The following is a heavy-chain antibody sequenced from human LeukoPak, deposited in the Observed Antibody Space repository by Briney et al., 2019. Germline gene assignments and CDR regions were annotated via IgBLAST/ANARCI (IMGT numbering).Heavy chain of an antibody. V-gene: IGHV4-4*02. J-gene: IGHJ6*02. CDR3: ARDVRGCGGDFDDCEYYYNGMDV. CDR2: IYHSGST. CDR1: GGSISSSNW. Sequence: SGTLSLTCAVSGGSISSSNWWSWVRQPPGKGLGWIGEIYHSGSTNYNPSLKSRVTISVDTSKNQFSLKLSSVTAAGTAIYYCARDVRGCGGDFDDCEYYYNGMDVWGQGTTVTVSS. D-gene: IGHD2-21*02.